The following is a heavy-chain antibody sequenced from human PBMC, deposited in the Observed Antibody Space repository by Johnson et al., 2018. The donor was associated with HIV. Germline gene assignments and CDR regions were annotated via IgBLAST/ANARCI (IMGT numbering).Heavy chain of an antibody. Sequence: VQLVESGGGVVRPGESLRLSCAASGFIFDDFGMNWVRHAPGKGLEWVSDVNWNGARTGYADSVKGRFTISRDNAKNSVYLQMNSLRAEDTALYYCAKDKLELQGAFDIWGQGTMVTVSS. V-gene: IGHV3-20*04. CDR3: AKDKLELQGAFDI. CDR1: GFIFDDFG. J-gene: IGHJ3*02. D-gene: IGHD1-7*01. CDR2: VNWNGART.